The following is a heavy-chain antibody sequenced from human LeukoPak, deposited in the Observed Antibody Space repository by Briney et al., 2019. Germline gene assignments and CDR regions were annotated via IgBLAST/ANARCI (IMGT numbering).Heavy chain of an antibody. D-gene: IGHD4-11*01. J-gene: IGHJ4*02. CDR3: ARARDYSIFDY. CDR2: IYSGGST. V-gene: IGHV3-66*01. CDR1: GFTFSSYA. Sequence: GGSLRLSCAASGFTFSSYAMSWVRQAPGKGLEWVSVIYSGGSTYYADSVKGRFTISRDNSKNTLYLQMNSLRAEDTAVYYCARARDYSIFDYWGQGTLVTVSS.